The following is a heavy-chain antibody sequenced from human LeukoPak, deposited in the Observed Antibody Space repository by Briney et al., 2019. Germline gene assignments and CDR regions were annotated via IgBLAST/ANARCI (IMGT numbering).Heavy chain of an antibody. Sequence: SETLSLTCTVSGGSISSYYWSWIRQPPGKGLEGIGYIYYSGSTNYNPSLKSRVTISVDTSKNQFSLKLSSVTAADTAVYYCARSNTYYYGSGSYYTDAFDIWGQGTMVTVSS. J-gene: IGHJ3*02. CDR1: GGSISSYY. CDR2: IYYSGST. V-gene: IGHV4-59*08. CDR3: ARSNTYYYGSGSYYTDAFDI. D-gene: IGHD3-10*01.